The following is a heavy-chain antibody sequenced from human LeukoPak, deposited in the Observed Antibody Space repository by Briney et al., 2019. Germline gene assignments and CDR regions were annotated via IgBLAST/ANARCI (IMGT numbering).Heavy chain of an antibody. CDR1: GFTVSSNY. CDR3: STTYYYDSSEGY. V-gene: IGHV3-15*07. Sequence: GGSLRHSCAASGFTVSSNYTNWVRRAPGKGLEWVGRIKSKTDGGTTDYAAPVKGRFTISRDDSKNTLYLQMNSLKTEDTAVYYCSTTYYYDSSEGYWGQGTLVTVSS. J-gene: IGHJ4*02. CDR2: IKSKTDGGTT. D-gene: IGHD3-22*01.